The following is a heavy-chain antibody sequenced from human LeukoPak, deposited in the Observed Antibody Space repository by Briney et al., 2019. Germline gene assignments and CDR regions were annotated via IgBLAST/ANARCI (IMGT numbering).Heavy chain of an antibody. V-gene: IGHV3-23*01. CDR3: AKGSLAAAGLDDYFDY. CDR2: ISGSGGST. Sequence: GGSLRLSCAASGFTFSSYGMSWVRQAPGKGLEWVSAISGSGGSTYYADSVKGRFTISRDNSKNTLYLQMNSLRAEDTAVYYCAKGSLAAAGLDDYFDYWGQGTLVTVSS. D-gene: IGHD6-13*01. CDR1: GFTFSSYG. J-gene: IGHJ4*02.